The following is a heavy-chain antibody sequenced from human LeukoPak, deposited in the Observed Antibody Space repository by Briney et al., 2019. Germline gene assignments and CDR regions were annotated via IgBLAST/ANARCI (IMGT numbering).Heavy chain of an antibody. D-gene: IGHD3-22*01. Sequence: RASETLSLTCTGSGGSIGNYYWSWIRQPPGKGLEGIVYIYYTGSATYNPSLKSRVTISVDTSKNQFSLKLSSVTAADTAMYYCARLYDSSSYHNYFDPWGQGTLVTVSS. V-gene: IGHV4-59*08. CDR1: GGSIGNYY. J-gene: IGHJ5*02. CDR3: ARLYDSSSYHNYFDP. CDR2: IYYTGSA.